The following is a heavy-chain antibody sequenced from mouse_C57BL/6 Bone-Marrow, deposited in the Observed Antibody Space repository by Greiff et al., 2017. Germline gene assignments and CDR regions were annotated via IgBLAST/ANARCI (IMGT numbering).Heavy chain of an antibody. CDR1: GFTFSSYG. V-gene: IGHV5-6*01. Sequence: EVKLVESGGDLVKPGGSLKLSCAASGFTFSSYGMSWVRQTPDNRLEWVATISSGGSYPYYPDSVKGRFTISRDNDKNTLYLQMSSLKSEDTAMYYCARHGGLLVMDDWGQGTSVTVSS. CDR3: ARHGGLLVMDD. D-gene: IGHD1-1*01. CDR2: ISSGGSYP. J-gene: IGHJ4*01.